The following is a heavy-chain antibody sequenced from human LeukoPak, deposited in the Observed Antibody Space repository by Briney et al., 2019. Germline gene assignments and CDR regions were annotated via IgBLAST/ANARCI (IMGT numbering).Heavy chain of an antibody. Sequence: GGSLSLSCAASGFTVSDFEMNWVRQAPGKGLEWVSYISISGDTIYYADSVKGRFIISSANPKTSLYLPRQSMTVEDTAVYYCAKVQSDIVEAVLFSFDVWGQGTMVSVSS. J-gene: IGHJ3*01. CDR3: AKVQSDIVEAVLFSFDV. CDR2: ISISGDTI. CDR1: GFTVSDFE. V-gene: IGHV3-48*03. D-gene: IGHD1-26*01.